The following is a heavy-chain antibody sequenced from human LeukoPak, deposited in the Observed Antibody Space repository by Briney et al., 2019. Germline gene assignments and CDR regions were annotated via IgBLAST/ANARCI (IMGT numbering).Heavy chain of an antibody. D-gene: IGHD6-13*01. CDR2: INAGNGNT. CDR3: ARAYSSSPRVDWFDP. J-gene: IGHJ5*02. V-gene: IGHV1-3*01. CDR1: GYTFTSYA. Sequence: ASVKVSCKASGYTFTSYAMHWVRQAPRQRLEWMGWINAGNGNTKYSQKFQGRVTITRDTSASTAYMELSSLRSEDTAVYYCARAYSSSPRVDWFDPWGQGTLVTVSS.